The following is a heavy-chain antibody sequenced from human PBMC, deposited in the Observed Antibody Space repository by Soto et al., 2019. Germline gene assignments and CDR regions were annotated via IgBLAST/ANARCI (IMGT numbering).Heavy chain of an antibody. Sequence: ASVKVSCKTSGYTFTNHGINWVRQAPGQGLEWVGWISAYNGNTNYAQKIQGRVTMTTDTSTSTAYMELRSLRSDDTAVYYCAVDYYDSSGYFLSLDPWGQGTLVTVSS. J-gene: IGHJ5*02. CDR3: AVDYYDSSGYFLSLDP. D-gene: IGHD3-22*01. CDR2: ISAYNGNT. V-gene: IGHV1-18*04. CDR1: GYTFTNHG.